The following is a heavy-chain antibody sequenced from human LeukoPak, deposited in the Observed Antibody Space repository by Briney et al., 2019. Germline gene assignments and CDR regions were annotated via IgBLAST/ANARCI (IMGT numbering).Heavy chain of an antibody. Sequence: PSQTLSLTCTVSGRSISSCCYYWIWIRQHPGKGLEWIGYIYYSGSTYYNPSLKSRVTISVDTSKNQFSLKLSSVTAADTAVYYCARRPIDCSSTSCYPAGYYYYYYMDVWGKGTTVTVSS. J-gene: IGHJ6*03. CDR3: ARRPIDCSSTSCYPAGYYYYYYMDV. CDR2: IYYSGST. D-gene: IGHD2-2*01. V-gene: IGHV4-31*03. CDR1: GRSISSCCYY.